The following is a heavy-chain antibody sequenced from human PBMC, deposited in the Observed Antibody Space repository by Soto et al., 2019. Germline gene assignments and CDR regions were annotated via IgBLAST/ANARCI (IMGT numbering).Heavy chain of an antibody. CDR1: GFTFSSYG. D-gene: IGHD6-19*01. Sequence: HPGGSLRLSCAASGFTFSSYGMHWVRQAPGKGLEWVAVISYDGSNKYYADSVKGRFTISRDNSKNTLYLQMNSLRAEDTAVYYCAKINRIAVAPLIPGMDVWGQGTTVTVSS. J-gene: IGHJ6*02. CDR3: AKINRIAVAPLIPGMDV. CDR2: ISYDGSNK. V-gene: IGHV3-30*18.